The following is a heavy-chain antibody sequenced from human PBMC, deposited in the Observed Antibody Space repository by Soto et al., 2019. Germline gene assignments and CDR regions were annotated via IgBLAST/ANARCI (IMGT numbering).Heavy chain of an antibody. J-gene: IGHJ3*02. Sequence: QVQLVESGGGVARPGGSLRLPWAASELTLSNYVMPWFPRAQARGWGWLAVILFDGSKKYHAGSVKGRFTISRDNSKSTLYLQMNSLRVEDSAVYYCVRKIAVAGPDAFDMWGQGTMVTVSS. D-gene: IGHD6-19*01. CDR3: VRKIAVAGPDAFDM. CDR2: ILFDGSKK. CDR1: ELTLSNYV. V-gene: IGHV3-30*04.